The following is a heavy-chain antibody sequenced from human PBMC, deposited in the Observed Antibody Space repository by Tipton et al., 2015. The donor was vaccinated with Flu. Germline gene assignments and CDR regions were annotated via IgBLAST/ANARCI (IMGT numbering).Heavy chain of an antibody. CDR3: ARVGYYDSSGYPWYYGMDV. D-gene: IGHD3-22*01. V-gene: IGHV4-4*07. Sequence: LSLTCTVSGGSISSYYWSWIRQPAGKGLEWIGRIYTSGSTNYNPSLKSRVTMSVDTSKNQFSLKLSSVTAADTAVYYCARVGYYDSSGYPWYYGMDVWGQGTTVTVSS. J-gene: IGHJ6*02. CDR2: IYTSGST. CDR1: GGSISSYY.